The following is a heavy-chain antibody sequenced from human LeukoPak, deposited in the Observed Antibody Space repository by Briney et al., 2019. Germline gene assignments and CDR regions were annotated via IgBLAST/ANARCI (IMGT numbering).Heavy chain of an antibody. J-gene: IGHJ4*02. CDR3: AKGMARFGYGALLDY. CDR1: GFTFSSYA. Sequence: GGSLRLSCAASGFTFSSYAMSWVRQAPGKGLEWVAVISYDGPNKYYADSVKGRFTISRDNSKNTLYLQMNSLRAEDTAVYYCAKGMARFGYGALLDYWGQGTLVTVSS. D-gene: IGHD4/OR15-4a*01. CDR2: ISYDGPNK. V-gene: IGHV3-30*18.